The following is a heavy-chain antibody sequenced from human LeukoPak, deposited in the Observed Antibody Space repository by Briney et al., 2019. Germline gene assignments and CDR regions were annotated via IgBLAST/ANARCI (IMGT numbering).Heavy chain of an antibody. V-gene: IGHV4-39*01. CDR2: IYYSGST. CDR1: GGSISSSSYY. CDR3: ARASGAAGDFDY. Sequence: PSETLSLTCTVSGGSISSSSYYWGWIRQPPGKGLEWIGSIYYSGSTYYNPSLKSRVTISVDTSKNQFSLKLSSVTAADTAVYYCARASGAAGDFDYWGQGTLVTVSS. D-gene: IGHD3-10*01. J-gene: IGHJ4*02.